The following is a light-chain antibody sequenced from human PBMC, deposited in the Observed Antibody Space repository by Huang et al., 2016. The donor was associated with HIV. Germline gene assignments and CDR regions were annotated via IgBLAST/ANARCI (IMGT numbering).Light chain of an antibody. V-gene: IGKV3-15*01. J-gene: IGKJ4*01. Sequence: EIVMTQSPATLSVSPRERATLSCRASQRVSSNLAWYQQKPGQAPRLLIAGASTGATGIPARFSGSGSGTEFTLTISSLQSEDFAVYYCQQYNNWPLTFGGGTKVEIK. CDR2: GAS. CDR1: QRVSSN. CDR3: QQYNNWPLT.